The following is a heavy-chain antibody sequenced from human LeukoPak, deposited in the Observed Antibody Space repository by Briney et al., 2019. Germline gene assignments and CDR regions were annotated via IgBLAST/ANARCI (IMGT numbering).Heavy chain of an antibody. CDR2: ISYDGSNK. CDR3: AKVVWFGGNFDY. Sequence: GGSLRLSCAASGFTFSSYAMHWVRQAPGKGLEWVAVISYDGSNKYYADSVKGRFTISRDNSKNTLYLQMNSLRAEDTAVYYCAKVVWFGGNFDYWGQGTLVTVSS. D-gene: IGHD3-10*01. V-gene: IGHV3-30-3*01. J-gene: IGHJ4*02. CDR1: GFTFSSYA.